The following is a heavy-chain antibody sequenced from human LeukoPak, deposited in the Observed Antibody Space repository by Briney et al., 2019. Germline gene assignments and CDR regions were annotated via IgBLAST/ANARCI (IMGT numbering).Heavy chain of an antibody. CDR2: IYYSGST. J-gene: IGHJ5*02. V-gene: IGHV4-39*02. Sequence: SETLPLTCTVSGGSISSSSYYWGWIRQPPGKGLEWIGSIYYSGSTYYNPSLKSRVTISVDTSKNQFSLKLSSVTAADTAVYYCAREVTFGGVIVMRYNWFDPWGQGTLVTVSS. D-gene: IGHD3-16*02. CDR1: GGSISSSSYY. CDR3: AREVTFGGVIVMRYNWFDP.